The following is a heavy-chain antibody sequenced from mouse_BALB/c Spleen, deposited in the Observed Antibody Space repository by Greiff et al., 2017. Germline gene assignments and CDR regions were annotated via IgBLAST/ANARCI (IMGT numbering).Heavy chain of an antibody. CDR3: TRYDYDSYYAMDY. CDR2: IYPGNSDT. D-gene: IGHD2-4*01. V-gene: IGHV1-5*01. J-gene: IGHJ4*01. Sequence: VQLQQSGTVLARPGASVKMSCKASGYTFTSYWMHWVKQRPGQGLEWIGAIYPGNSDTSYNQKFKGKAKLTAVTSTSTAYMELSSLTNEDSAVYYCTRYDYDSYYAMDYWGQGTSVTVSS. CDR1: GYTFTSYW.